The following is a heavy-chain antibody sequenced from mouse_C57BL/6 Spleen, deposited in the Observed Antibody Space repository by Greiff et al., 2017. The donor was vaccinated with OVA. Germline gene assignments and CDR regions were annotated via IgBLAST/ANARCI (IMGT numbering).Heavy chain of an antibody. V-gene: IGHV10-1*01. CDR2: IRSKSNNYAT. D-gene: IGHD2-1*01. CDR3: VRGNYYAMDY. CDR1: GFSFNTYA. Sequence: EVQRVDSGGGLVQPKGSLKLSCAASGFSFNTYAMNWVRQAPGKGLEWVARIRSKSNNYATYYADSVKDRFTISRDDSESMLYLQMNNLKTEDTAMYYCVRGNYYAMDYWGQGTSVTVSS. J-gene: IGHJ4*01.